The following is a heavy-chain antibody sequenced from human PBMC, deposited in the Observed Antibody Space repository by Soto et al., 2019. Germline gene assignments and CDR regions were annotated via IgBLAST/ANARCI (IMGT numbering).Heavy chain of an antibody. CDR2: INTNSGDT. J-gene: IGHJ5*02. CDR3: ERDHQELILYNWFDP. D-gene: IGHD1-7*01. Sequence: ASVKVSFKASGYAFAGYYMHWVRQAPGQGLEWMGCINTNSGDTQYAQKFQGRVTMTSDTSISTAYMELRSLRVDDTAVYYCERDHQELILYNWFDPWGQGTVVTVSS. CDR1: GYAFAGYY. V-gene: IGHV1-2*02.